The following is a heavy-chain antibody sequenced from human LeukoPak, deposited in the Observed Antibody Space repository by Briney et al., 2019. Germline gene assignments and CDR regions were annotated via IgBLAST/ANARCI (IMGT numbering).Heavy chain of an antibody. J-gene: IGHJ4*02. Sequence: GGSLRLSCAASGFTFSTYGMHWVRQAPGKGLEWVALISFDGTNKNYADSVKGRFTLSRDNSKNTLYLQMNTLRVEDTAVYYCAKANGVYSAYDLFDYWGQGTLVTVSS. CDR1: GFTFSTYG. D-gene: IGHD5-12*01. CDR3: AKANGVYSAYDLFDY. V-gene: IGHV3-30*18. CDR2: ISFDGTNK.